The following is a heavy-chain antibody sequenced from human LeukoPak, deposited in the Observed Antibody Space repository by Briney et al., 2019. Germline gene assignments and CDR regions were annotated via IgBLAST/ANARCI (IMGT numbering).Heavy chain of an antibody. CDR1: GFNFSSYS. Sequence: GGSLRLSCAASGFNFSSYSMNWVRQAPGKGLECVSYISSSSSTIYYADSVKGRFTISRDNAKNSLYLQMNSLRAEDTAVYYCARDRVIAVAGFDYWGQGTLVTVSS. V-gene: IGHV3-48*04. D-gene: IGHD6-19*01. CDR3: ARDRVIAVAGFDY. CDR2: ISSSSSTI. J-gene: IGHJ4*02.